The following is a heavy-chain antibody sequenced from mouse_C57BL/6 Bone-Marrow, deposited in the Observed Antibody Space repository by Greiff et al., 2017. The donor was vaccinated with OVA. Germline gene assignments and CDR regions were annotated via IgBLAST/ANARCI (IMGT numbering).Heavy chain of an antibody. CDR1: GFNIKDYY. CDR2: IDPEDGET. D-gene: IGHD2-4*01. J-gene: IGHJ2*01. CDR3: ARGGAMITTYFDY. V-gene: IGHV14-2*01. Sequence: EVQLQQSGAELVKPGASVKLSCTASGFNIKDYYMHWVKQRTEQGLEWIGRIDPEDGETKYAQKFQGKATITADTSSNTAYLQLSSLTSEDTAVYYYARGGAMITTYFDYWGQGTTLTVSS.